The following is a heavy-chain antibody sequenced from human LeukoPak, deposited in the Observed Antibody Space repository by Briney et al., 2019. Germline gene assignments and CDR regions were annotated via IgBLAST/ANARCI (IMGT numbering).Heavy chain of an antibody. J-gene: IGHJ4*02. V-gene: IGHV3-30*04. CDR1: GFTFSSYA. D-gene: IGHD5-12*01. CDR2: ISYDGSNK. Sequence: GGSLRLSCAASGFTFSSYAMHWVRQAPGKGLEWVAVISYDGSNKYYADSVKGRFTISRDNSKNTLYLQMNSLRAEDTAVYYCARDLEEVVATMGYRGQGTLVTVSS. CDR3: ARDLEEVVATMGY.